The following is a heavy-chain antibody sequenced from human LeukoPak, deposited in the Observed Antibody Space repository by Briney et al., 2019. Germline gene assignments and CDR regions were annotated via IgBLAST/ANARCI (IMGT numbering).Heavy chain of an antibody. J-gene: IGHJ4*02. D-gene: IGHD1-26*01. Sequence: TLSLTCTVSGGSMRSYYWSWIRQPPGKALEWLARIDWDDDKYYSTSLKTRLTISKDTSKNQVVLTLTNMDPVDTATYYCARISFPVGATNWGQGTLVTVSS. CDR3: ARISFPVGATN. CDR2: IDWDDDK. CDR1: GGSMRSYYW. V-gene: IGHV2-70*11.